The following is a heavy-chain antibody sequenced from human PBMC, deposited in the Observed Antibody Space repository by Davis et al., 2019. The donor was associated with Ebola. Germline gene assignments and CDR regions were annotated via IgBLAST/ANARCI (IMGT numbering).Heavy chain of an antibody. CDR1: GYSFTSYD. V-gene: IGHV1-8*01. J-gene: IGHJ6*02. Sequence: ASVKVSCKASGYSFTSYDLNWVRQATGQGLEWMGWMNPNSGNTGYAQKFQGRVTMTRNTSISTAYTELSSLRSEDTGVYFCARDNYISAFYYYYFMDVWGQGTTVTVSS. CDR3: ARDNYISAFYYYYFMDV. CDR2: MNPNSGNT. D-gene: IGHD1-1*01.